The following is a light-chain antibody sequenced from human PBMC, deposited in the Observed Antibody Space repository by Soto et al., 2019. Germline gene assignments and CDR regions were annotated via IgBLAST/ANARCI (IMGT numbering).Light chain of an antibody. CDR2: NGN. J-gene: IGLJ2*01. Sequence: QSVLTQPPSASGTPGQWVTISCSGGSSDIGSNTVHWYQHLPGTAPKLLIYNGNQRPSGVPDRFSGSKSGTSASLAISGLQSEDEADYYCAAWDYSLNGPVFGGGTKLTVL. CDR3: AAWDYSLNGPV. CDR1: SSDIGSNT. V-gene: IGLV1-44*01.